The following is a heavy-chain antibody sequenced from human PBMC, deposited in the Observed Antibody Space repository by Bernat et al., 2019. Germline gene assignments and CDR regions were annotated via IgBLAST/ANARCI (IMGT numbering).Heavy chain of an antibody. D-gene: IGHD6-13*01. V-gene: IGHV3-21*01. CDR3: ARATIAAAGTGDAFDI. J-gene: IGHJ3*02. Sequence: EVQLVESGGGLVKPGGSLRLSCAASGFTFSSYSMNWVRQAPGKGLEWVSSISSSSSYIYYADSVKGRFTISRDNATSSLYLQMNSLRAEDTAVYYCARATIAAAGTGDAFDIWGQGTMVTVSS. CDR1: GFTFSSYS. CDR2: ISSSSSYI.